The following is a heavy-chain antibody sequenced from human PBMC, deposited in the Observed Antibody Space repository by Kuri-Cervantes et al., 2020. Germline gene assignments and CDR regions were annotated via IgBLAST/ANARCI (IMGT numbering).Heavy chain of an antibody. V-gene: IGHV1-18*01. CDR3: ARGTMVQGVIMLHSYYYYMDV. CDR1: GYTFISYG. D-gene: IGHD3-10*01. Sequence: ASVKVSCKTSGYTFISYGITWVRQAPGQGLGWMGWISAYNGNTNYAQKLQGRVTVTTDTSTSTAYMELRSLRSDDTAVYYCARGTMVQGVIMLHSYYYYMDVWGKGTTVTVSS. CDR2: ISAYNGNT. J-gene: IGHJ6*03.